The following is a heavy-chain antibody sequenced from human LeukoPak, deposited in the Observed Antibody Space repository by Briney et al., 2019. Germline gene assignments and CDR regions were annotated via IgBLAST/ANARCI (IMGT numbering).Heavy chain of an antibody. CDR2: ISGSDGST. D-gene: IGHD6-13*01. CDR1: GFTFSSYG. V-gene: IGHV3-23*01. Sequence: GGSLRLSCAASGFTFSSYGMSWVRQAPGKGLEWVSAISGSDGSTYYADSVKGRFTISRDNSKNTLYLQMNSLRAEDTAVYYCAKRQRIAAAGKPFDYWGQGTLVTVSS. CDR3: AKRQRIAAAGKPFDY. J-gene: IGHJ4*02.